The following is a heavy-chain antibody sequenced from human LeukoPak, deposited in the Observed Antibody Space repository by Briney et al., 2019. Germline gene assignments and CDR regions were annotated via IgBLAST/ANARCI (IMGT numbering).Heavy chain of an antibody. J-gene: IGHJ3*01. CDR3: ARDIELST. Sequence: GGSLRLSCAASGFTFSNYAMHWARQAPGKGLEWVSLIASSGLNTYYADSVRGRFTISRDNSKNTLSLQMNSLRVEDTAIYYCARDIELSTWGLGTLVTVSS. CDR2: IASSGLNT. D-gene: IGHD5-12*01. CDR1: GFTFSNYA. V-gene: IGHV3-23*01.